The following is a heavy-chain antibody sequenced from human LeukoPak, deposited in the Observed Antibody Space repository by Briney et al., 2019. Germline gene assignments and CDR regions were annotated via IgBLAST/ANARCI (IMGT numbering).Heavy chain of an antibody. Sequence: GGSLRLSCAASGFTFSSYGMHWVRQAPGKGLEWVAFIRYDGSNKYYADSVKGRFTISRDNAKNSLYLQMNSLRVDDTAVYYCARAHNWKYGTFDYWGQGTLVTVSS. D-gene: IGHD1-7*01. V-gene: IGHV3-30*02. CDR1: GFTFSSYG. J-gene: IGHJ4*02. CDR3: ARAHNWKYGTFDY. CDR2: IRYDGSNK.